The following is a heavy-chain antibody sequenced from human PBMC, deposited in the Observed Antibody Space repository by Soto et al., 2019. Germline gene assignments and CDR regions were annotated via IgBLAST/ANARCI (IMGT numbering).Heavy chain of an antibody. D-gene: IGHD6-13*01. V-gene: IGHV3-30-3*01. CDR1: GFTFSSYA. Sequence: LGGSLRLSCAASGFTFSSYAMHWVRQAPGKGLEWVAVISYDGSNKYYADSVKGRFTISRDNSKNTLYLQMNSLRAEDTAVYYCARVFNLYSSSWYSYFDYWGQGTLVTVSS. J-gene: IGHJ4*02. CDR2: ISYDGSNK. CDR3: ARVFNLYSSSWYSYFDY.